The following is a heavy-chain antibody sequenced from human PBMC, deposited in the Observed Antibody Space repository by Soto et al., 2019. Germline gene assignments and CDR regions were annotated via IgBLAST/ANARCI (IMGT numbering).Heavy chain of an antibody. D-gene: IGHD3-3*01. V-gene: IGHV3-23*01. CDR1: GLTFSSYA. CDR2: ISGSGGST. CDR3: AKHYYDFWSGYGH. Sequence: HPGGSLRLSCAASGLTFSSYAMSWVRQAPGKGLEWVSAISGSGGSTYYADSVKGRFTISRDNSKNTLYLQMNSLRAEDTAVYYCAKHYYDFWSGYGHWGQGTLVTVSS. J-gene: IGHJ4*02.